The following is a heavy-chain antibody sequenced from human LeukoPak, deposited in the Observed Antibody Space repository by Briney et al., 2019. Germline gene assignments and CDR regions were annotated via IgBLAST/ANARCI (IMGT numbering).Heavy chain of an antibody. V-gene: IGHV4-4*09. J-gene: IGHJ5*02. CDR1: GGSISSYC. CDR3: ATSHDVKTAPYDL. D-gene: IGHD2-21*01. Sequence: SETLSLTCTVSGGSISSYCWSWVRQPPGKGLEWIGYIFTSGSTDCNPSLKSRVTMSVDTSKNQLSMELRFLTAADTAVYYCATSHDVKTAPYDLWGQGTLVTVSS. CDR2: IFTSGST.